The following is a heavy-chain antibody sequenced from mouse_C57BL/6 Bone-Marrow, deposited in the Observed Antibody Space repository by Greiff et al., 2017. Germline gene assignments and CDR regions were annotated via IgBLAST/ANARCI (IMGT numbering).Heavy chain of an antibody. CDR2: IDPEDGET. D-gene: IGHD3-2*02. Sequence: EVKLMESGAELVKPGASVKLSCTASGFNIKDYYMHWVKQRTEQGLEWIGRIDPEDGETKYAPKFQGKATITADTSSNTAYLQLSSLTSEDTAVYYCARKGGSSGYYYAMDYWGQGTSVTVSS. J-gene: IGHJ4*01. CDR3: ARKGGSSGYYYAMDY. V-gene: IGHV14-2*01. CDR1: GFNIKDYY.